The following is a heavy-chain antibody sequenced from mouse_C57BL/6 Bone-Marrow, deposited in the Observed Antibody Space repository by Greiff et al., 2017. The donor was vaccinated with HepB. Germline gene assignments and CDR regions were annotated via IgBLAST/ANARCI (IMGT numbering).Heavy chain of an antibody. CDR1: GYAFSSSW. J-gene: IGHJ2*01. CDR2: IYPGDGDT. V-gene: IGHV1-82*01. CDR3: ARDLTTVVAKDYFDY. Sequence: QVQLQQSGPELVKPGASVKISCKASGYAFSSSWMNWVKQRPGKGLEWIGRIYPGDGDTNYNGKFKGKATLTADKSSSTAYMQLSSLTSEDSAVYFCARDLTTVVAKDYFDYWGQGTTLTVSS. D-gene: IGHD1-1*01.